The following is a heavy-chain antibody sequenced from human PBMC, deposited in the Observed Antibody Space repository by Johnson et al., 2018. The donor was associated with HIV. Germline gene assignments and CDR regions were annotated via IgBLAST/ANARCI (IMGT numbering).Heavy chain of an antibody. CDR1: GFTFSSYT. CDR2: ISSDGSSK. Sequence: QVQLVESGGGVVRPGKSLRLSCAASGFTFSSYTMHWVRQAPGKGLEWVAVISSDGSSKQYADSVRDRLTFSRDNSKNTLYLQMNSLRAEDTAVYYCARDKRDYDFWGGDAFDIWGQGTMVTVSS. CDR3: ARDKRDYDFWGGDAFDI. D-gene: IGHD3-3*01. J-gene: IGHJ3*02. V-gene: IGHV3-30-3*01.